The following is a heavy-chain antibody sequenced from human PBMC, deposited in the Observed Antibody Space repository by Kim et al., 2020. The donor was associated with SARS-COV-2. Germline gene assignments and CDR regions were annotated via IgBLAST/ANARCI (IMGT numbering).Heavy chain of an antibody. D-gene: IGHD2-15*01. Sequence: SETLSLTCTVSGGSISSYYWSWIRQPPGKGLEWIGYIYYSGSTNYNPSLKSRVTISVDTSKNQFSLKLSSVTAADTAVYYCARIYCSGGSCPLDYWGQGTLVTVSS. CDR1: GGSISSYY. CDR3: ARIYCSGGSCPLDY. J-gene: IGHJ4*02. CDR2: IYYSGST. V-gene: IGHV4-59*13.